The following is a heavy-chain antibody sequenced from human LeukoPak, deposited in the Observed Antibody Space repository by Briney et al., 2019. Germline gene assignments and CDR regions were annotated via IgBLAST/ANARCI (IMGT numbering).Heavy chain of an antibody. CDR2: IWYDGSRK. CDR3: ARDLGLKYGSGTYKFDP. J-gene: IGHJ5*02. Sequence: GGSLRLSCEAYGFSFSTYGMHWVRQAPGKVPEWVAVIWYDGSRKYYADSVKGRFNLFREMSNNALYLQMNSLRVDDTALYYCARDLGLKYGSGTYKFDPWGRGTLVIVSS. CDR1: GFSFSTYG. V-gene: IGHV3-33*08. D-gene: IGHD3-10*01.